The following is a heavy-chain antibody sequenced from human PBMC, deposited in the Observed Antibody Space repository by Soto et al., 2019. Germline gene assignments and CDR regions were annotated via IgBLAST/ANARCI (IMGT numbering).Heavy chain of an antibody. Sequence: GASVKVSCKASGYTFTGYYMHWVRQAPGQGLEWMGWINPNSGGTNYAQKFQGRVTMTRDTSISTAYMELSRLRSDDTAVYYCARVARQLDHLNWFDPWGQGTLVTVSS. CDR2: INPNSGGT. J-gene: IGHJ5*02. CDR1: GYTFTGYY. V-gene: IGHV1-2*02. CDR3: ARVARQLDHLNWFDP. D-gene: IGHD6-6*01.